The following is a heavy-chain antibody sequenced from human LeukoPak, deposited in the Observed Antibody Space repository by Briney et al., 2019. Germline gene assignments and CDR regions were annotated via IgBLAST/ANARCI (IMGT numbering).Heavy chain of an antibody. CDR2: MNPNSGNT. CDR3: ARGLVPALLARWGENDAFDI. D-gene: IGHD2-2*01. V-gene: IGHV1-8*01. CDR1: GYTFTSYD. J-gene: IGHJ3*02. Sequence: ASVKVSCKASGYTFTSYDINWVRQATGQGLEWMGWMNPNSGNTGYAQKFQGRVTMTRNTSISTAYMELSSLRSEDTAVYYCARGLVPALLARWGENDAFDIWGQGTMVTVSS.